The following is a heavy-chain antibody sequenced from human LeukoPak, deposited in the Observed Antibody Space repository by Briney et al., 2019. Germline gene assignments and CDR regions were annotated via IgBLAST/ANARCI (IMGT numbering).Heavy chain of an antibody. J-gene: IGHJ4*02. D-gene: IGHD3-22*01. CDR2: ISYSSSYI. CDR3: ARHLHYYDSSAYHPVSY. V-gene: IGHV3-21*01. CDR1: GFTFSRYT. Sequence: GGSLRLSCEASGFTFSRYTMNWVRQAPGKGLEWVSSISYSSSYIYYADSVKGRFTISRDNAKNSLYLQMNSLRAEDTAVYYCARHLHYYDSSAYHPVSYWGQGTLVTVSS.